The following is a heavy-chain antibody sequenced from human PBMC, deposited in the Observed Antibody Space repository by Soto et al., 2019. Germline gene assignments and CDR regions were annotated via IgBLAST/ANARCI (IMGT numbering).Heavy chain of an antibody. V-gene: IGHV4-34*01. CDR2: INHSGST. D-gene: IGHD5-18*01. CDR3: AIDKCEHTAMVTSYYCIDG. J-gene: IGHJ6*02. Sequence: LSETLSLTCAVYGGSFSGYYWTWILQPLGKGLEWIGEINHSGSTNYNPPLKSRATISVDTSKNQFSMKLRSVTAAEMAVYYCAIDKCEHTAMVTSYYCIDGSGQGTTVRVSS. CDR1: GGSFSGYY.